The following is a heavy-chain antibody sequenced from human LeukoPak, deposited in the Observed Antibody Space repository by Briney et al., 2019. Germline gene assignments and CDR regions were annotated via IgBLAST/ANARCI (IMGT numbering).Heavy chain of an antibody. CDR2: IYTSGST. V-gene: IGHV4-4*07. D-gene: IGHD6-13*01. Sequence: SETLSLTCTVSGGSISSYYWSWIRQPAGKGLEWIGRIYTSGSTNYNPSLKSRVTMSVDTSENQFSLKLSSVTAADTAVYYCAREEYWVLRYSSSWLWFDPWGQGTLVTVYS. J-gene: IGHJ5*02. CDR1: GGSISSYY. CDR3: AREEYWVLRYSSSWLWFDP.